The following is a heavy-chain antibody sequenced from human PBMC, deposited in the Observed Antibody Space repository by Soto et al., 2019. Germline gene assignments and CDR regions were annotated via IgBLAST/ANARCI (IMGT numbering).Heavy chain of an antibody. CDR1: GDSITRGDYY. V-gene: IGHV4-30-4*01. J-gene: IGHJ4*02. D-gene: IGHD3-3*01. Sequence: PSETLSLTCTVSGDSITRGDYYWSWIRQPPGKGLEWIGFINYRGSTYYNPSLKSRVTISVDTPKRQFSLNLRSVTAADTAVYYCASPRQGNYDFLSGYYALDYWSQGTLVTVSS. CDR2: INYRGST. CDR3: ASPRQGNYDFLSGYYALDY.